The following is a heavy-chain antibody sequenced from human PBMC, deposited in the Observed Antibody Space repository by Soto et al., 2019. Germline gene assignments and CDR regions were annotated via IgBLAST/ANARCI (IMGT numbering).Heavy chain of an antibody. CDR3: AKSTAAGPLFFDY. J-gene: IGHJ4*02. D-gene: IGHD6-13*01. CDR2: INAGNGNT. CDR1: GYTFTSYA. V-gene: IGHV1-3*01. Sequence: GASVKVSCKASGYTFTSYAMHWVCQAPGQRLERMGWINAGNGNTKYSQKFQGRVTITRDTSASTAYMELSSLRSEDTAVYYCAKSTAAGPLFFDYWGQGTLVTVSS.